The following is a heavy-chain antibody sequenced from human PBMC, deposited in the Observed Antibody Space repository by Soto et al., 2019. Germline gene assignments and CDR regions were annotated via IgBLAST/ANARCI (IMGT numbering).Heavy chain of an antibody. CDR3: ARGWDHYDSSGLLKWLDP. Sequence: VASVKVSCKASGGTFTDLGLHWVRQAPGQGLEWMGGIIPIFGTPNYAQKFQGRVIITADEFTSTAHMELSSLRSEDTAVYYCARGWDHYDSSGLLKWLDPCGQGTLVTVYS. CDR2: IIPIFGTP. V-gene: IGHV1-69*13. J-gene: IGHJ5*02. D-gene: IGHD3-22*01. CDR1: GGTFTDLG.